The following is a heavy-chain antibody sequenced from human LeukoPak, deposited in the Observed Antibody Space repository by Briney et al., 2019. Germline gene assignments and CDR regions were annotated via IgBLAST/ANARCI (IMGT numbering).Heavy chain of an antibody. J-gene: IGHJ4*02. CDR3: ARDLDLEYSSSWLGY. CDR1: GYTFTGYY. Sequence: GASVKVSCKASGYTFTGYYMHWVRQAPGQGLEWMGWINPNSGGTNYAQKCQGRVTMTRDTSISTAYMELSRLRSDDTAVYYCARDLDLEYSSSWLGYWGQGTLVTVSS. D-gene: IGHD6-13*01. CDR2: INPNSGGT. V-gene: IGHV1-2*02.